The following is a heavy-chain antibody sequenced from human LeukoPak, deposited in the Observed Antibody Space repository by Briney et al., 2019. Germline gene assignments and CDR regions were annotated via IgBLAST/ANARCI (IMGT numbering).Heavy chain of an antibody. CDR1: GGSISSGGYY. V-gene: IGHV4-31*03. CDR3: ARDFHLTGATSRWFDP. CDR2: IYYSEST. Sequence: SQTLSLTCTVSGGSISSGGYYWSWIRQHPGKGLESIGYIYYSESTYYNPSLRSRVTLSVDTSKNQFSLKLTSVTAADTAVYYCARDFHLTGATSRWFDPWGQGTLVTVSS. J-gene: IGHJ5*02. D-gene: IGHD1-7*01.